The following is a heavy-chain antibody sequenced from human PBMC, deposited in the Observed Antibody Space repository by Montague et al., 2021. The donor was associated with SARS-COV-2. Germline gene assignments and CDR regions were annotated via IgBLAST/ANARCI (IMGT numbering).Heavy chain of an antibody. CDR3: ARSLNQQWLRFPPGAFFGY. Sequence: SETLSLTCAVYGGSFSGYYLSWIRQPPGKGLEWIGEINHSGSTNYNPSLKSRVTISVDTSKNQFPLMLISVTAADTAVYYCARSLNQQWLRFPPGAFFGYWGQGTLVTVSS. CDR1: GGSFSGYY. V-gene: IGHV4-34*01. CDR2: INHSGST. D-gene: IGHD6-19*01. J-gene: IGHJ4*02.